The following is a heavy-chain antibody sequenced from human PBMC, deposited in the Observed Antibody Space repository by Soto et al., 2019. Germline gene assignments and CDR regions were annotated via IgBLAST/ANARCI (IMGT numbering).Heavy chain of an antibody. Sequence: EVQLVESGGDLVQPGRSLRLSCAASGFNFDDYAMHWVRQAPGKGLEWASXXXWXXXXXGYGDSFKGRFTISRDNAKXXXXXXXXXXXXXXXXXXXXXXXXXFKAYGKFASWGQGTLVTVSS. CDR1: GFNFDDYA. CDR3: XXXXXFKAYGKFAS. V-gene: IGHV3-9*01. J-gene: IGHJ4*02. D-gene: IGHD4-17*01. CDR2: XXWXXXXX.